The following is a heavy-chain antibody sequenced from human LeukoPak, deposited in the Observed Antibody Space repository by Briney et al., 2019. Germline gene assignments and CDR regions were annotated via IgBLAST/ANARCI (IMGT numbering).Heavy chain of an antibody. D-gene: IGHD5-18*01. CDR2: IYYSGST. V-gene: IGHV4-59*01. J-gene: IGHJ4*02. CDR1: GGSISSYY. Sequence: PSETLSLTCTVSGGSISSYYWSWIRQPPGKGLEWIGYIYYSGSTNYNPSLKSRVTISVDTSKNQFSLKLSSVTAADTAVYYCARVRGYSYGYCDYWGQGTLVTVSS. CDR3: ARVRGYSYGYCDY.